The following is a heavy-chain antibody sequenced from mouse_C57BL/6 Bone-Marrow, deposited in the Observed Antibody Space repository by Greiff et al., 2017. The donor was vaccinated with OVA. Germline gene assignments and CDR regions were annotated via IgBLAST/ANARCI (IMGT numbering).Heavy chain of an antibody. CDR2: IYPRSGNT. J-gene: IGHJ1*03. D-gene: IGHD1-1*01. CDR1: GYTFTSYG. Sequence: QVQLQQSGAELARPGASVKLSCKASGYTFTSYGISWVKQRTGQGLEWIGEIYPRSGNTYYTEKFKGKATMTAVKYSSTANMELRSLTSEDSAVYFCARVGIYYYGSSWYFDVWGTGTTVTVSS. CDR3: ARVGIYYYGSSWYFDV. V-gene: IGHV1-81*01.